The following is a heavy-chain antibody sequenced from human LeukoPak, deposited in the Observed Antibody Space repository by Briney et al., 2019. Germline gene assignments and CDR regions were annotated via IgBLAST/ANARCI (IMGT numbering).Heavy chain of an antibody. Sequence: PGGSLRLSCTASGFTFGDYAMSWVRQAPGKGLEWVSAISGSGGSTYYADSVKGRFTISRDNSKNTLYLQMNSLRAEDTAVYYCAKMSGRTRRRDCSSTSCLYYYYYYMDVWGKGTTVTVSS. V-gene: IGHV3-23*01. J-gene: IGHJ6*03. CDR2: ISGSGGST. CDR1: GFTFGDYA. D-gene: IGHD2-2*01. CDR3: AKMSGRTRRRDCSSTSCLYYYYYYMDV.